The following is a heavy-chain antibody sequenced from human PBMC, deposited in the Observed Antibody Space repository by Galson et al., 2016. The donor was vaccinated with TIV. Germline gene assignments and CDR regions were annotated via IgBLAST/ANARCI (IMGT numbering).Heavy chain of an antibody. V-gene: IGHV3-33*01. D-gene: IGHD3-9*01. CDR3: ERDRKYYDILTAGNSYYGMDV. CDR1: GFTFSSYD. J-gene: IGHJ6*02. Sequence: SLRLSCAASGFTFSSYDMHWVRQAPGKGLQWVAVIWYDGNDKYYADSVKGRFTISRDNSKNTLYLQMNSLRVEDTAVYYCERDRKYYDILTAGNSYYGMDVWGQGTTVTVSS. CDR2: IWYDGNDK.